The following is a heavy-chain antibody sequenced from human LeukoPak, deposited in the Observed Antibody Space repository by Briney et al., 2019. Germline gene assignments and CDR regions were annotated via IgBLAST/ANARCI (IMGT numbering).Heavy chain of an antibody. V-gene: IGHV1-69*13. CDR1: GGTFSSYA. J-gene: IGHJ4*02. Sequence: SVKVSCKASGGTFSSYAISWVRQAPGQGLEWMGGIIPIFGTANYAQKFQGRVTITADESTSTAYMALSSLRSEDTAVYYCARAQTGTTTPVDYWGQGTLVTVSS. D-gene: IGHD1-1*01. CDR3: ARAQTGTTTPVDY. CDR2: IIPIFGTA.